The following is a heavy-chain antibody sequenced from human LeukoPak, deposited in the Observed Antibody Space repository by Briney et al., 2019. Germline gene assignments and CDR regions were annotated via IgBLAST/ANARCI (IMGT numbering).Heavy chain of an antibody. CDR3: ARIGGYFDY. V-gene: IGHV3-7*05. CDR1: GFTFSSYW. CDR2: IKQDGSEK. J-gene: IGHJ4*02. Sequence: GGSLRLSCAAPGFTFSSYWMSWVRQAPGKGLEWVANIKQDGSEKYYVDSVKGRFTISRDNAKDSLYLQMNSLRAEDTAVYYCARIGGYFDYWGQGTLVTVSS. D-gene: IGHD4-23*01.